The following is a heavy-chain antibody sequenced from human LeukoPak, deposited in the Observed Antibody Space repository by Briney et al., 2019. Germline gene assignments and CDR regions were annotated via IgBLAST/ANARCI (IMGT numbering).Heavy chain of an antibody. J-gene: IGHJ4*02. Sequence: SETLSLTCTVSGYSISSGYHWGWIRQPPGKGLEWIGSIYYSGSTYYNPSLKSRVTISVDTSKNQFSLKLSSVTAADTAVYYCARLELLYYYDSSGFFDYWGQGTLVTVSS. CDR1: GYSISSGYH. V-gene: IGHV4-38-2*02. CDR2: IYYSGST. CDR3: ARLELLYYYDSSGFFDY. D-gene: IGHD3-22*01.